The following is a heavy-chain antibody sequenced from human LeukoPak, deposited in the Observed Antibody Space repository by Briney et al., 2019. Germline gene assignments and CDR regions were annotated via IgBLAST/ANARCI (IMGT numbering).Heavy chain of an antibody. Sequence: ASVKVSCKASGYTFTSYYMHWVRQAPGQGLEWMGIVNPSGGSTSYAQKFQGRVTMTRDMSTSTVYMELSSLRSEDTAVYYCARVNGHHGYYFDYWGQGTLVTVSS. V-gene: IGHV1-46*01. CDR2: VNPSGGST. CDR3: ARVNGHHGYYFDY. D-gene: IGHD4-17*01. J-gene: IGHJ4*02. CDR1: GYTFTSYY.